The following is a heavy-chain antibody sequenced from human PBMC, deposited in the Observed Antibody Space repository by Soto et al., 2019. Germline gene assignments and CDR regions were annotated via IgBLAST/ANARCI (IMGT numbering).Heavy chain of an antibody. CDR2: ISWNSGSI. D-gene: IGHD1-1*01. CDR3: AKDISWNQSPGNWFDP. CDR1: GFTFDDYA. V-gene: IGHV3-9*01. J-gene: IGHJ5*02. Sequence: EVQLVESGGGLVQPGRSLRLSCAASGFTFDDYAMHWVRQAPGKGLEWVSGISWNSGSIGYADSVKGRFTISRDNAKNSLYLQMNSLRAEDTALYYCAKDISWNQSPGNWFDPWGQGTLVTVSS.